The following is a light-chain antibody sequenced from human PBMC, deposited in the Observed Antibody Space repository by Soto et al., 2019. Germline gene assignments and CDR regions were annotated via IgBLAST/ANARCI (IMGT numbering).Light chain of an antibody. CDR3: QQYNSYPLT. CDR1: QSISSW. J-gene: IGKJ4*01. V-gene: IGKV1-5*03. Sequence: DIQMTQSPSTLSASVGDRVTITCRASQSISSWLAWYQQKPGKAPKILIYKASSLESGVPSRFSGSGAGTECTRTISSLQPDDVETYYCQQYNSYPLTFGGGTKVDIK. CDR2: KAS.